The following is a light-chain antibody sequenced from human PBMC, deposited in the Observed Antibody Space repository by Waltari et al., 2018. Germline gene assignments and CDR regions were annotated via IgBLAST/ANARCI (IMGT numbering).Light chain of an antibody. J-gene: IGKJ3*01. CDR1: QSVRSA. Sequence: DIVLTQSPVALSLSPGERATLSCRASQSVRSALAWYQQKPGQAPRLLIYDASNRATGIPSRFSGSVSGTDFTLTISSLEPEDFAVYYCQQRSNWPREFTFGPGTKVDIK. V-gene: IGKV3-11*01. CDR3: QQRSNWPREFT. CDR2: DAS.